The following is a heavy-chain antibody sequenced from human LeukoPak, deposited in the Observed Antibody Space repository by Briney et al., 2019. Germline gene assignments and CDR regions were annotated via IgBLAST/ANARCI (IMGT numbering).Heavy chain of an antibody. D-gene: IGHD3-10*01. Sequence: PGGSLRLSCAASGFTFTTYAIHWVRQAPGKGLEWVAVISYDGIDKYYADFVQGRFTISRDNSKNTLYLEMNSLRPEDTAVYYCARDADIGELDYWGQGTLVTVSS. V-gene: IGHV3-30*01. J-gene: IGHJ4*02. CDR2: ISYDGIDK. CDR3: ARDADIGELDY. CDR1: GFTFTTYA.